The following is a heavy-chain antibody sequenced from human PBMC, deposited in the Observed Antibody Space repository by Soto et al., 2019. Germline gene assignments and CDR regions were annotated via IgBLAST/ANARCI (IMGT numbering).Heavy chain of an antibody. CDR1: GYTFTTYA. CDR3: ATAISATTFDY. CDR2: INGGDGNT. J-gene: IGHJ4*02. V-gene: IGHV1-3*01. D-gene: IGHD2-2*02. Sequence: QVHLVQSGAELKEPGASVRISCAASGYTFTTYAIHWLRQAPGERLEWMGWINGGDGNTGSPQTIQSRVTITRDASARTAYVELRSLRSEDTAVYYCATAISATTFDYWGQGTLVTVSS.